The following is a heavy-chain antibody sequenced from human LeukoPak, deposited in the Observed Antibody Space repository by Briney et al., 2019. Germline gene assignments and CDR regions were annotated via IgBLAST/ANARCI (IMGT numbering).Heavy chain of an antibody. CDR3: ASGTVITFGGVPN. CDR1: GFTFSSYW. V-gene: IGHV3-7*01. D-gene: IGHD3-16*01. CDR2: IKQDGSEK. J-gene: IGHJ4*02. Sequence: GGSLRLSCAASGFTFSSYWMSWVRQAAGKGLEWVANIKQDGSEKYYVDSVKGRFTISRDNAKNSLYLQMNSLRAEDTVVYYCASGTVITFGGVPNWGQGTLVTVSS.